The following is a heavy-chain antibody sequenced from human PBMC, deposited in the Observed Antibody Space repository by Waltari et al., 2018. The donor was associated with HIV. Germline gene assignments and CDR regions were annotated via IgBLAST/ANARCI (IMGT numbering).Heavy chain of an antibody. CDR2: VNPGTGCT. V-gene: IGHV1-2*02. D-gene: IGHD3-10*01. Sequence: QAQLVQSGAEVKKPGASIKVSCKTSGFSFTGFYLHWVRQAPGKGLEWMGWVNPGTGCTKYARTLQGRVTMTRDTSINTAYVELSRLTSDDTAVYFCARGYPHFDYWGQGTLVTVSS. CDR1: GFSFTGFY. CDR3: ARGYPHFDY. J-gene: IGHJ4*02.